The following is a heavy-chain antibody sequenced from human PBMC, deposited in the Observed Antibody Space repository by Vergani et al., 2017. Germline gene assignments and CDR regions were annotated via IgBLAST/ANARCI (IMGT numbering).Heavy chain of an antibody. J-gene: IGHJ5*01. CDR1: GFSFNTYW. CDR2: IDEEGNRA. D-gene: IGHD2-8*02. Sequence: EVQLVESGGGSVQPGGSLRLSCVASGFSFNTYWMHWVRQVPGKGLMWVARIDEEGNRATYGDFETGRFTISRDNAKNTVFLQMNNLRADDAGVYYCVRTEYCTGIACNTRFDSWGQGALVTVSS. CDR3: VRTEYCTGIACNTRFDS. V-gene: IGHV3-74*03.